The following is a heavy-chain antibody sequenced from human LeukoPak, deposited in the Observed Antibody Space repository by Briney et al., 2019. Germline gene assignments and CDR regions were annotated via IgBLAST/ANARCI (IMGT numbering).Heavy chain of an antibody. D-gene: IGHD6-13*01. J-gene: IGHJ4*02. CDR3: ARAPPVWGIAAAGTYFDY. V-gene: IGHV1-69*13. CDR1: GGTFSSYA. CDR2: IIPIFGTA. Sequence: SVKVSCKASGGTFSSYAITWVRQAPGQWLEWMGGIIPIFGTANYAQKFQGRVTITADESTSTAYMELSSLRSEDTAVYYSARAPPVWGIAAAGTYFDYWGQETLVTVSS.